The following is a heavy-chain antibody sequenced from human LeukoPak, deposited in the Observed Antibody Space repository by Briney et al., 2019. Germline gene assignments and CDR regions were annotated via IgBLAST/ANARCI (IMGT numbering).Heavy chain of an antibody. Sequence: PSDTLSLTCTVSGGSISGSNYYWGWIRQPPGKGLEWIGTIYYSRGSYYNPSLKSRVTISVDTSKNQFSLKLSSVTAADTAVYYCARKQWLVDVWFDPWGQGTLVIVSS. CDR1: GGSISGSNYY. CDR3: ARKQWLVDVWFDP. CDR2: IYYSRGS. V-gene: IGHV4-39*01. D-gene: IGHD6-19*01. J-gene: IGHJ5*02.